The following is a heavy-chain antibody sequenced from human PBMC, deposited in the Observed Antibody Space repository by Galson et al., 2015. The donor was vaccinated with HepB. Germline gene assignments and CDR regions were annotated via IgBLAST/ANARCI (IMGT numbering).Heavy chain of an antibody. CDR2: ISSSSSYI. D-gene: IGHD6-19*01. CDR1: GFTFSSYS. V-gene: IGHV3-21*04. J-gene: IGHJ4*02. CDR3: AKVGWLVYYFDY. Sequence: SLRLSCAASGFTFSSYSMNWVRQAPGKGLEWVSSISSSSSYIYYADSVQGRFTISRDNAKNSLYLQMNSLRAEDTAVYYCAKVGWLVYYFDYWGQGTLVTVSP.